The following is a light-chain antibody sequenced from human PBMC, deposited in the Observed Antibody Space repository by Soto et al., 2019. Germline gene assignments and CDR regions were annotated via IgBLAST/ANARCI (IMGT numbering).Light chain of an antibody. J-gene: IGLJ3*02. Sequence: QSVLTQPPSVSGAPGQRVTISCTGSSSSIGAGYVHWYQQLPGTAPKLLIYGNSNRPSGVPDRFSGSKSGTSASLAITGLRAEDEADYYCQSYDSSLSGWVFGGGTKLTVL. CDR1: SSSIGAGYV. V-gene: IGLV1-40*01. CDR3: QSYDSSLSGWV. CDR2: GNS.